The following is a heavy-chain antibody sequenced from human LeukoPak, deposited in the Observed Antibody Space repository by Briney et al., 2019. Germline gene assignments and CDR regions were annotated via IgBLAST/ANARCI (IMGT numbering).Heavy chain of an antibody. D-gene: IGHD6-19*01. CDR3: ASPGGAVAIEYFHH. Sequence: SETLSLTCGVSGSSISSGHYWGWIRQPPGKGLEWIGSIYQGGSTYYNPSLKSRVTVSLDTSKNQFSLRLSSVTAADTAVYYCASPGGAVAIEYFHHWGQGTLVTVSS. J-gene: IGHJ1*01. CDR1: GSSISSGHY. CDR2: IYQGGST. V-gene: IGHV4-38-2*01.